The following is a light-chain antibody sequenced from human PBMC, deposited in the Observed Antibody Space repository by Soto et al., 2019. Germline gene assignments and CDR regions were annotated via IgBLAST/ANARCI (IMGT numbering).Light chain of an antibody. CDR2: EVT. CDR1: SSDVGGYNY. CDR3: NSYADSNNLV. V-gene: IGLV2-8*01. J-gene: IGLJ2*01. Sequence: QSALTQPPSASGSPGQSVTISCTGTSSDVGGYNYVSWYQQHPGKAPKLMIYEVTKRPSGVPDRFSGSKSGNPASLTVTGLQAEDEADYYCNSYADSNNLVFGVGTKVTAL.